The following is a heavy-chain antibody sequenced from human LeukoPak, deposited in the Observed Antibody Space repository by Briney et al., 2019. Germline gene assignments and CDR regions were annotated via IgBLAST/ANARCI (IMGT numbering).Heavy chain of an antibody. J-gene: IGHJ6*03. V-gene: IGHV3-20*04. CDR2: INWNSGST. D-gene: IGHD6-6*01. CDR1: GFTFDDYG. Sequence: GGSLRLSCAASGFTFDDYGMSWVRQAPGKGLEWVSGINWNSGSTGYADSVKGRFTISRDNAKNSLYLQMNSLRAEDTALYYCARSSIAVYYMDVWGKGTTVTVSS. CDR3: ARSSIAVYYMDV.